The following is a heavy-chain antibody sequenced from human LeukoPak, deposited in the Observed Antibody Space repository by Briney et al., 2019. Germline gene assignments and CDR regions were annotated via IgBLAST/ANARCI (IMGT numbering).Heavy chain of an antibody. V-gene: IGHV1-2*02. CDR3: ARDFNLPGYYYCMDV. CDR2: INPNSGDT. Sequence: ASVKVSCKASGYTFSVYYMHWVRQAPGQGGGRRGWINPNSGDTIYAQKFQGRVTTTRDTSISTAYMELSRLRSDDTAIYYCARDFNLPGYYYCMDVWGQGTTVTVSS. J-gene: IGHJ6*02. CDR1: GYTFSVYY.